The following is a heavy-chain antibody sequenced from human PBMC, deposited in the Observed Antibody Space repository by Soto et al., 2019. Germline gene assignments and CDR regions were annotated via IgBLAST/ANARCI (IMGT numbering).Heavy chain of an antibody. Sequence: EVQLVESGGGLVKPGGSLRLSCVGSGIGFSDAWMSWVRQAPGRGLEWVGRIKRQTEGGTTDYPASVKGRFIISRDDSENTLYLQMNSLKTEDTAMYYCTTDPPAGSRAIDYWGQGTQVTVSS. J-gene: IGHJ4*02. CDR2: IKRQTEGGTT. V-gene: IGHV3-15*07. CDR1: GIGFSDAW. CDR3: TTDPPAGSRAIDY.